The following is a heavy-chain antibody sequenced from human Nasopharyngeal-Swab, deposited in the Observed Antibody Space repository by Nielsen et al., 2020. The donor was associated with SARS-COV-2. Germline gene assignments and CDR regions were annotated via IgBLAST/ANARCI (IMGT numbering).Heavy chain of an antibody. CDR2: IYYSGST. J-gene: IGHJ6*02. V-gene: IGHV4-59*12. CDR1: GASISNYY. Sequence: SETLSLTCTVSGASISNYYWSWIRQPPGKGLEWIGYIYYSGSTNYNPSLKSRVTLSVDTSKNQFSLKLSSVTAADTAVYYCARGNIVVVTAIIYYYSGMDVWGLGTTVTVSS. CDR3: ARGNIVVVTAIIYYYSGMDV. D-gene: IGHD2-21*02.